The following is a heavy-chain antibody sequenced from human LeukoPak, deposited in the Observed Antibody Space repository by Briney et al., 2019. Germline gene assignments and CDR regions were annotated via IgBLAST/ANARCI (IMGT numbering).Heavy chain of an antibody. Sequence: PSETLSLTCAVRGGSFSAYFWNWIRQPPGKGLEWIGEINHSGSTNYNPSLKSRVTISVDTSKNQFSLKLSSVTAADTAVYYCARAQAFSDYWGQGTLVTVSS. J-gene: IGHJ4*02. CDR3: ARAQAFSDY. D-gene: IGHD3-3*01. V-gene: IGHV4-34*01. CDR1: GGSFSAYF. CDR2: INHSGST.